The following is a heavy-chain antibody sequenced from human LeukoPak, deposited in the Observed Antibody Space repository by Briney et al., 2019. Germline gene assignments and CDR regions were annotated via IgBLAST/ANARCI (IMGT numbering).Heavy chain of an antibody. CDR3: AKDRRGYSYGQSNY. J-gene: IGHJ4*02. CDR2: ISSGSDHT. CDR1: GFTFRDFS. Sequence: GGSLRLSCVASGFTFRDFSMSWVRQAPGKGLEWVSVISSGSDHTYYADSVKGRFAIFRDNSKNTLYLQMNSLRAEDTAVYYCAKDRRGYSYGQSNYWGQGTLVTVSS. V-gene: IGHV3-23*01. D-gene: IGHD5-18*01.